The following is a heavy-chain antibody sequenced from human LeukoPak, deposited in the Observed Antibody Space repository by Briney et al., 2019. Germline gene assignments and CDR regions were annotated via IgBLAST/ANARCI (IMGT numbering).Heavy chain of an antibody. CDR1: GFNITDYG. CDR3: ARSPLEWLLFLDL. V-gene: IGHV1-18*01. J-gene: IGHJ1*01. D-gene: IGHD3-3*01. CDR2: IGGYK. Sequence: GASVKVSCKASGFNITDYGITWVRQAPGQALEWMGWIGGYKLHEVQGTVTMTRDTSTNTAYLELRSLTSDDTAVYYCARSPLEWLLFLDLWGQGTLVTVSS.